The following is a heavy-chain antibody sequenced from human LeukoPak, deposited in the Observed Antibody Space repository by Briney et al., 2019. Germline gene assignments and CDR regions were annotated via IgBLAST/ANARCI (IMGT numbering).Heavy chain of an antibody. D-gene: IGHD2-15*01. CDR2: IWDDGSNR. V-gene: IGHV3-33*01. Sequence: GGSLRLSCVASGFTFSSYGMHWVRQAPGKGLEWVAVIWDDGSNRYYTDSVKGRFTISRDKSKNTLSLQMNSLRAEDTAVYYCAQQVGYCSSGSCYFTYWGQGTLVTVSS. J-gene: IGHJ1*01. CDR3: AQQVGYCSSGSCYFTY. CDR1: GFTFSSYG.